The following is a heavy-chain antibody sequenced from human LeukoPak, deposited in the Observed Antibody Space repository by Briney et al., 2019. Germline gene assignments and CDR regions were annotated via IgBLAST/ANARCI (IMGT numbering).Heavy chain of an antibody. D-gene: IGHD6-13*01. CDR1: GFTFSSYG. CDR2: TSYDGSNK. CDR3: AKCPYSSSPAQYYYYGMDV. Sequence: GGSLRLSCAASGFTFSSYGMHWVRQAPGKGLEWVVVTSYDGSNKYYADSVKGRFTISRDNSKNTLYPQMNSLRAEDTAVYYCAKCPYSSSPAQYYYYGMDVWGQGTTVTVSS. V-gene: IGHV3-30*18. J-gene: IGHJ6*02.